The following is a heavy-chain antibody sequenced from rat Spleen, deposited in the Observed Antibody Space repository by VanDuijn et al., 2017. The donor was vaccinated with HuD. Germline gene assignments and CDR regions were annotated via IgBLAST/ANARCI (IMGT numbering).Heavy chain of an antibody. Sequence: EVQLVESGGGLVQPGRSLKLSCAASGFTFSDYNMAWVRQAPKKGLEWVATIIYDGSRTYYRDSVKGRFTISRDNAKSTLYLQMNSLRSEDTATYYCTRGLLDYWYFDFWGPGTMVTVSS. V-gene: IGHV5-7*01. J-gene: IGHJ1*01. CDR2: IIYDGSRT. D-gene: IGHD1-7*01. CDR3: TRGLLDYWYFDF. CDR1: GFTFSDYN.